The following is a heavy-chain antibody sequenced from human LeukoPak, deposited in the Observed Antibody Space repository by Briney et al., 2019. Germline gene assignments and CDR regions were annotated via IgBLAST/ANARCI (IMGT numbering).Heavy chain of an antibody. CDR3: ASEAVGAPDY. Sequence: PSETLSLTCAVSGYSISSGYYWGWVRQPPGKGLEWIGSIYHSGSTYYNPSLKSRVTISVDTSKNQFSLKPSSVTAADTAMYYCASEAVGAPDYWGQGTLVTVSS. J-gene: IGHJ4*02. V-gene: IGHV4-38-2*01. CDR1: GYSISSGYY. CDR2: IYHSGST. D-gene: IGHD1-26*01.